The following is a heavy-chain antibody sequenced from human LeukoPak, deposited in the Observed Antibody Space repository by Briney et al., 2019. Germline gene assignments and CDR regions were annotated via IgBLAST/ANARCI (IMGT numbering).Heavy chain of an antibody. D-gene: IGHD6-19*01. J-gene: IGHJ4*02. V-gene: IGHV3-74*01. Sequence: PGGSLRLSCAASGXTFSRYWMHWVRQAPGKGQVWVSRINSDGRSTNYADSVKGRFTISRDNAKNTLYLQMNSLRAEDTAVYYCARDPDSSGWSSIEYWGQGTLVTVSS. CDR1: GXTFSRYW. CDR2: INSDGRST. CDR3: ARDPDSSGWSSIEY.